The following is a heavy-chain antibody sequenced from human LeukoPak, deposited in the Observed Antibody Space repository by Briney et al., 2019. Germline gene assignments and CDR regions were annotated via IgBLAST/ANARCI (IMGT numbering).Heavy chain of an antibody. CDR3: ARGKGYFDY. J-gene: IGHJ4*02. CDR1: GGSISPYY. CDR2: IYYSGST. Sequence: SETLSLTCTVSGGSISPYYWSWIRKPPGKGLEWIGYIYYSGSTNYNPSLKSRVTISVDTSKRQFSLKLNSVTAADTAVYYCARGKGYFDYWGQGTLVTVSS. V-gene: IGHV4-59*01.